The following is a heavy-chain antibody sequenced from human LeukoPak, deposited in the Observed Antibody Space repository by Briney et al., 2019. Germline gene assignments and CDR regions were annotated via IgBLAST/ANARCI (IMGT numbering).Heavy chain of an antibody. CDR3: ARDQGYYDFWSGYSDY. Sequence: GGSLRLSCAASGFTFSSYSMYWVRQAPGKGLEWVSSISSSSSYIYYADSVKGRFTISRDNAKNSLYLQMNSLRAEDTAVYYCARDQGYYDFWSGYSDYWGQGTLVTVSS. CDR1: GFTFSSYS. CDR2: ISSSSSYI. V-gene: IGHV3-21*01. D-gene: IGHD3-3*01. J-gene: IGHJ4*02.